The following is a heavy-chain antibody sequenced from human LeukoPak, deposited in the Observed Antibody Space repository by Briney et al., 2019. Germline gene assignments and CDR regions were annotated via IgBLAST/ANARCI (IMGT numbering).Heavy chain of an antibody. J-gene: IGHJ5*02. D-gene: IGHD6-19*01. Sequence: PSETLSLTCTVSGGSIRSGSYYWGWIRQPPGKGLEWIGSIYYSGSTYYNPSLKSRVTISVDTSKNQFSLKLSSVTAADTAVYYCARGSSGWYNWFGPWGQGTLVTVSS. CDR2: IYYSGST. CDR1: GGSIRSGSYY. CDR3: ARGSSGWYNWFGP. V-gene: IGHV4-39*07.